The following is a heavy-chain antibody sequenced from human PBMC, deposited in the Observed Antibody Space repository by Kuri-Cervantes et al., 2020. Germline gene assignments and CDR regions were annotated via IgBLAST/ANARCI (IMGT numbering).Heavy chain of an antibody. CDR1: GYTFTSYA. D-gene: IGHD3-22*01. Sequence: ASVKVSCKASGYTFTSYAMHWVRQAPGQGLEWMGWISAYNGNTNYAQKLQGRVTMTTDTSTSTAYMELRSLRSDDTAVYYCARATYYYDSSGYRASEAFDIWGQGTMVTVSS. V-gene: IGHV1-18*01. CDR2: ISAYNGNT. CDR3: ARATYYYDSSGYRASEAFDI. J-gene: IGHJ3*02.